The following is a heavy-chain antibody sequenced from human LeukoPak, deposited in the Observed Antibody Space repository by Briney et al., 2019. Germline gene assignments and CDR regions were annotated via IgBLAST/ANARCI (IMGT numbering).Heavy chain of an antibody. CDR2: IYYSGST. Sequence: PSETLSLTCTVSGGSISSYYWSWIRQPPGKGLEWIGYIYYSGSTNYNPSLKSRVTISVDTSKNQFSLKLSSVTAADTAVYYCARAGYEGSSSSGPYTYWGQGTLVTVSS. CDR3: ARAGYEGSSSSGPYTY. J-gene: IGHJ4*02. CDR1: GGSISSYY. D-gene: IGHD6-6*01. V-gene: IGHV4-59*01.